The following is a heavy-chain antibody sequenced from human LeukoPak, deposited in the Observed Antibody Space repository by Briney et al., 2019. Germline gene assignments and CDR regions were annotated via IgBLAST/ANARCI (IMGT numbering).Heavy chain of an antibody. CDR1: GFTFSSYA. V-gene: IGHV3-30*04. D-gene: IGHD5-12*01. CDR3: ARARGYSGYDLIIDY. Sequence: GGSLRLSCAASGFTFSSYAMHWVRQAPGKGLEWVAVISYDGSNKYYADSVKGRFTISRDNSKNTLYLQMNSLRAEDTAVYYCARARGYSGYDLIIDYWGQGTLVTVSS. J-gene: IGHJ4*02. CDR2: ISYDGSNK.